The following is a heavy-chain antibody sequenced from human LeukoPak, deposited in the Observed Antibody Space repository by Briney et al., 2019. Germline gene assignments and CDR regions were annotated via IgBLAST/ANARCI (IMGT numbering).Heavy chain of an antibody. D-gene: IGHD1-26*01. V-gene: IGHV1-2*02. J-gene: IGHJ4*02. CDR1: GYTFTGYY. CDR2: INPNSGGT. Sequence: GASVKVSCKASGYTFTGYYMHWVRQAPGQGLEWMGWINPNSGGTNYAQKFQGRVTMTRDTSISTAYMELSRLRSDDTAVYYCARDLRVSGSPKSHWGQGTLVTVSS. CDR3: ARDLRVSGSPKSH.